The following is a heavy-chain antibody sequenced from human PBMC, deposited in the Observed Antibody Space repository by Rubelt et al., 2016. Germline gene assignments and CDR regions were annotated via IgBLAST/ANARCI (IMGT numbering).Heavy chain of an antibody. J-gene: IGHJ3*02. D-gene: IGHD3-22*01. Sequence: GIANYAQKFQGRVTITADKSTSTAYMELSSLRSEDTAVYYCASFYVTMIGGNDAFDIWGQGTMVTVSS. CDR2: GIA. CDR3: ASFYVTMIGGNDAFDI. V-gene: IGHV1-69*02.